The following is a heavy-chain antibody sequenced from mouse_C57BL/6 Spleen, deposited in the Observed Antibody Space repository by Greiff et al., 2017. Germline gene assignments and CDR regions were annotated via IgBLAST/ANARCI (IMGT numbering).Heavy chain of an antibody. CDR1: GFTFSDYG. CDR3: ARRATNAMDY. CDR2: ISSGSSTI. Sequence: EVKLMESGGGLVKPGGSLKLSCAASGFTFSDYGMHWVRQAPEKGLEWVAYISSGSSTIYYADTVKGRFTISRDNAKNTLFLQMTSLRSEDTAMYYCARRATNAMDYWGKGTSVTVSS. V-gene: IGHV5-17*01. D-gene: IGHD1-1*01. J-gene: IGHJ4*01.